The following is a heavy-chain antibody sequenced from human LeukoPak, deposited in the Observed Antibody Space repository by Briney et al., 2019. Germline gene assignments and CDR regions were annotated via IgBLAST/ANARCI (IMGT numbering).Heavy chain of an antibody. CDR2: INHSGST. V-gene: IGHV4-34*01. CDR3: AGDHLTRITMVRGVKNWFDP. Sequence: PSETLSLTCAVYGGSFSGYYWSWIRQPPGKGLEWIGEINHSGSTNYNPSLTSRVTISVDTSKNQFSLKLSSVTAADTAVYCCAGDHLTRITMVRGVKNWFDPWGQGTLVTVSS. D-gene: IGHD3-10*01. CDR1: GGSFSGYY. J-gene: IGHJ5*02.